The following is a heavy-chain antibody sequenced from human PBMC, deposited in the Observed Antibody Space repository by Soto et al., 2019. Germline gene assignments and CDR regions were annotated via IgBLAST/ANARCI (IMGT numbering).Heavy chain of an antibody. D-gene: IGHD6-6*01. J-gene: IGHJ6*02. CDR3: AREPRGGYSSSPYYYYGMDV. CDR2: IYYSGST. V-gene: IGHV4-59*01. CDR1: GGSISSYY. Sequence: SETLSLTCTVSGGSISSYYWSWIRQPPGKGLEWIGYIYYSGSTNYNPSLKSRVTISVDTSKNQFSLKLSSVTAADTAVYYCAREPRGGYSSSPYYYYGMDVWGQGTTVTVSS.